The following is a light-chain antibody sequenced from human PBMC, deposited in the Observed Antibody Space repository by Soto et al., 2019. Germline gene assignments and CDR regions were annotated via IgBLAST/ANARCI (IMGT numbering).Light chain of an antibody. CDR2: GAS. V-gene: IGKV3-20*01. CDR3: QQYGSSPWG. J-gene: IGKJ1*01. Sequence: EMVLTHSPGTLTLSPGERATLSCRTSQSVNNNYLAWYQQRPGQAPRLLIYGASSRATGIPDRFSGSGSGTDFTLTISRLEPEDFAVYYCQQYGSSPWGFGQGTKVAIK. CDR1: QSVNNNY.